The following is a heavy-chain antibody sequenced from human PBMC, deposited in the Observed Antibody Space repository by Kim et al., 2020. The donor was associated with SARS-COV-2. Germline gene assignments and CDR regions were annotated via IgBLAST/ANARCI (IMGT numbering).Heavy chain of an antibody. V-gene: IGHV4-30-2*01. J-gene: IGHJ1*01. Sequence: SETLSLTCAVSGGSISSGGYSWSWIRQPPGKGLEWIGYIYHSGSTYYNPSLKSRVTISVDRSKNQFSLKLSSVTAADTAVYYCARDGGLGESTHAEYFQHWGQGTLVTVSS. CDR2: IYHSGST. D-gene: IGHD3-16*01. CDR1: GGSISSGGYS. CDR3: ARDGGLGESTHAEYFQH.